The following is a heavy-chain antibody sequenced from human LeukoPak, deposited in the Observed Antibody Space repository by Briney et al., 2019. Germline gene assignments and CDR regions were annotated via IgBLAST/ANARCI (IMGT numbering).Heavy chain of an antibody. V-gene: IGHV3-7*03. CDR3: ARARCSGGSCYARGNYFDY. D-gene: IGHD2-15*01. CDR2: IKQDGSEK. J-gene: IGHJ4*02. Sequence: SGGSLRLSCAASGFTFSSYWMSWVRQAPGKGLEWVANIKQDGSEKYYVDSVKGRFTISRDNAKNSLYLQMNSLRAEDTAVYYCARARCSGGSCYARGNYFDYWGQGTLVTVSS. CDR1: GFTFSSYW.